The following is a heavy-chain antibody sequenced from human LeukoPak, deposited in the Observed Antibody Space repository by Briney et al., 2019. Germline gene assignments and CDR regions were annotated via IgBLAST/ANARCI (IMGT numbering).Heavy chain of an antibody. D-gene: IGHD6-13*01. J-gene: IGHJ3*02. Sequence: SETVSLTCAVYGGSFSGYYWSWIRQPPGKGLEWIGEINHSGSTNYNPSLKSRVTISVDTSKNQFSLKLSSVTDADTAVYYRARLYSSSWNDAFDIWAQEAMVPVSS. V-gene: IGHV4-34*01. CDR3: ARLYSSSWNDAFDI. CDR1: GGSFSGYY. CDR2: INHSGST.